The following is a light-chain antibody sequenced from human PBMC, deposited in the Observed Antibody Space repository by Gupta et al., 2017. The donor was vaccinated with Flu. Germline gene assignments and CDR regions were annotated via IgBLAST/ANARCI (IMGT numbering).Light chain of an antibody. CDR1: QSVSSY. CDR2: DAS. J-gene: IGKJ4*01. Sequence: EIVLTQSPATLSLSPGERATLSCRASQSVSSYLAWYQQKPCQAPRLLIYDASNRATGIPARFSGSGHGTDFTLTISSRELEDFAVYYCLRRSNSPRITFGRATKVDMK. CDR3: LRRSNSPRIT. V-gene: IGKV3-11*01.